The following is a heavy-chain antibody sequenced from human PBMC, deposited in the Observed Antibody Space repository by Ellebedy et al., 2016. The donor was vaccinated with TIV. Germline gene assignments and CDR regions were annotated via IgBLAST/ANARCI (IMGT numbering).Heavy chain of an antibody. D-gene: IGHD1-1*01. J-gene: IGHJ6*02. Sequence: SETLSLTCTVSGGSISRSSSYWGWIRQPPGKGLEWIGSIYYSGSTDYNPSLKSRVTISADTSKNQFSLKLNSVTAADTAVYYCTREERPATGESWYYGMDVWGQGTTVTVS. CDR3: TREERPATGESWYYGMDV. V-gene: IGHV4-39*02. CDR2: IYYSGST. CDR1: GGSISRSSSY.